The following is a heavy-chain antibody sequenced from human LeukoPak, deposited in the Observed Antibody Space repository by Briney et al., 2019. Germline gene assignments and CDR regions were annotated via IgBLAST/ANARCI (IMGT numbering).Heavy chain of an antibody. J-gene: IGHJ6*03. CDR1: GYTFTSYD. D-gene: IGHD3-22*01. V-gene: IGHV1-8*01. Sequence: ASVKVSCKASGYTFTSYDINWVRQATGQGLEWMGWMSPKRGYTGYARKLQGRVTMTTDTSTSTAYMELRSLRSDDTAVYYCARGRGTYDSSGYYLGYYMDVWGKGTTVTVSS. CDR3: ARGRGTYDSSGYYLGYYMDV. CDR2: MSPKRGYT.